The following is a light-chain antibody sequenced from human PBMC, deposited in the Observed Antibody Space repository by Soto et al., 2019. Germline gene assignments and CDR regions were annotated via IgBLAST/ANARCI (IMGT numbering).Light chain of an antibody. CDR3: QQYGTSPWT. CDR2: GAS. CDR1: QSVSSGY. Sequence: DILLTQSPGTLYLSPGERATLSCRASQSVSSGYLAWYQQRPGQAPRLLIYGASTRATGIPDRFSGSGSGTDFTLTISRLEPEDFAVYYCQQYGTSPWTFGHGTKVDIK. V-gene: IGKV3-20*01. J-gene: IGKJ1*01.